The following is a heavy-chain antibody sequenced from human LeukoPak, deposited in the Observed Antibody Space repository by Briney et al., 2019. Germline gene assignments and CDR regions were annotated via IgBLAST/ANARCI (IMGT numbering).Heavy chain of an antibody. V-gene: IGHV4-59*01. Sequence: SETLSLTCTDSGDSISTYSWIWIRQPPGKGLECIGYISYSGSTNFNPSLQSRVTMSVATSKNQFSLKLNSVTAADTAVYYCAKAMSSAWNFDLWGRGTLVTVSS. J-gene: IGHJ2*01. CDR3: AKAMSSAWNFDL. CDR2: ISYSGST. CDR1: GDSISTYS. D-gene: IGHD3-10*01.